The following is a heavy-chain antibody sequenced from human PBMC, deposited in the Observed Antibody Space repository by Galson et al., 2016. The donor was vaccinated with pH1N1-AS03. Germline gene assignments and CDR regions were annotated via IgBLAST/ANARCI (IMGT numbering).Heavy chain of an antibody. J-gene: IGHJ4*02. D-gene: IGHD3-10*01. CDR1: GFIFSDYG. Sequence: SLRLSCAASGFIFSDYGMSWVRQAPGKGLEWVANIKKDGGEKYYVDSVRGRFTISRDNAKKSLYLQMSSLRAEDTAVYYCASSGFWGRGTLVAVSS. CDR3: ASSGF. CDR2: IKKDGGEK. V-gene: IGHV3-7*03.